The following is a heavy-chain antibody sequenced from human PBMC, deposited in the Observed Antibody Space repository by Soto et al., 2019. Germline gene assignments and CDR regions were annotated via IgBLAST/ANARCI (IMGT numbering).Heavy chain of an antibody. Sequence: GASVKVSCKTSGYTFTTYAIHWVRQAPGQRLEWMGWINAGNANTKYSQKFQGRVTITRDTSASTAYMELSSLRSEDTAVYYCARKRDYGDYDWFDPWGQGTLVTVSS. CDR1: GYTFTTYA. J-gene: IGHJ5*02. CDR2: INAGNANT. D-gene: IGHD4-17*01. CDR3: ARKRDYGDYDWFDP. V-gene: IGHV1-3*01.